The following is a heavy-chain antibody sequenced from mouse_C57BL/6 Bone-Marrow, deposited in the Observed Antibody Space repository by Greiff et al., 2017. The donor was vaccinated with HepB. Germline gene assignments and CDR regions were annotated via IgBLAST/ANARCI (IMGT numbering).Heavy chain of an antibody. CDR2: INPSSGYT. CDR1: GYTFTSYT. CDR3: ARRVAIDY. V-gene: IGHV1-4*01. J-gene: IGHJ4*01. Sequence: VQLQESGAELARPGASVKMSCKASGYTFTSYTMHWVKQRPGQGLEWIGYINPSSGYTKYNQKFKDKATLTEDKSSSPAYMQLSSLTSADSAVYYCARRVAIDYWGQGTSVTVSS.